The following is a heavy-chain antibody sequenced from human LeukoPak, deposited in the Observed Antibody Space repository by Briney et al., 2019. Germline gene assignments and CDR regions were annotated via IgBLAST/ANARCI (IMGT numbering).Heavy chain of an antibody. V-gene: IGHV3-15*01. J-gene: IGHJ6*03. CDR2: IKSKTDGGTT. CDR3: TTAAGRTYYYYYMDV. Sequence: GGSLRLSCAASGFTLSAYNMNWVRRTPGKGLEWVGRIKSKTDGGTTDYAAPVKGRFTISRDDSKNTLYLQMNSLKTEDTAVYYCTTAAGRTYYYYYMDVWGKGTTVTVSS. CDR1: GFTLSAYN.